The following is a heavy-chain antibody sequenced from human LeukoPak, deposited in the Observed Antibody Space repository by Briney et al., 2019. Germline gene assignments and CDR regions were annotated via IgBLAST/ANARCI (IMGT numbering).Heavy chain of an antibody. CDR3: ARVGSSSWYDYWFDP. D-gene: IGHD6-13*01. Sequence: ASVKVSCKASGYTFIGYYMHWVRQAPGQGLEWMGWINPNSGGTNYAQKFQGRVTMTRDTSISTAYMELSRLRSDDTAVYYCARVGSSSWYDYWFDPWGQGTLVTVSS. J-gene: IGHJ5*02. CDR1: GYTFIGYY. CDR2: INPNSGGT. V-gene: IGHV1-2*02.